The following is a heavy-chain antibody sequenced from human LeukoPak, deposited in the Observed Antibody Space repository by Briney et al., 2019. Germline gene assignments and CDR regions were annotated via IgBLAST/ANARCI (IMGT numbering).Heavy chain of an antibody. V-gene: IGHV4-34*01. D-gene: IGHD5-24*01. Sequence: SETLSLTCAVYGGSFSGYYWSWIRQPPGKGLEWIGEINHSGSTNYNPSLKGRVTISVDTSKNQFSLKLSSVTAADTAVYYCARADGYKNFDYWGQGTLVTVSS. CDR2: INHSGST. J-gene: IGHJ4*02. CDR3: ARADGYKNFDY. CDR1: GGSFSGYY.